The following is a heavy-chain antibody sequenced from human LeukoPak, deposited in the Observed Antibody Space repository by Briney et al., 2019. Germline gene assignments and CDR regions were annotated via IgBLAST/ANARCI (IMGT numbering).Heavy chain of an antibody. CDR3: AREGAAAGTFDY. V-gene: IGHV4-59*01. Sequence: SETLSLTCTVSGGSISSYYWSWIRQPPGKGLEWIGYIYYSGSTNYNPSLKSRVTTSVDTSKNQFSLKLSSVTAADTAVYYCAREGAAAGTFDYWGQGTLVTVSS. J-gene: IGHJ4*02. CDR2: IYYSGST. D-gene: IGHD6-13*01. CDR1: GGSISSYY.